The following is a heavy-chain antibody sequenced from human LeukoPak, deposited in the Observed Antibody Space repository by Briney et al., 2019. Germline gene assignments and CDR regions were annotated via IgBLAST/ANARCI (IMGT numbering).Heavy chain of an antibody. CDR1: GYTFTSYG. V-gene: IGHV7-4-1*02. J-gene: IGHJ6*03. Sequence: GASVKVSCKASGYTFTSYGISWVRQAPGQGLEWMGWINTNTGNPTYAQGFTGRFVFSLDTSVSTAYLQISSLKAEDTAVYYCARARRTYSSSSGPISVQYYYYYYMDVWGKGTTVTVSS. D-gene: IGHD6-6*01. CDR3: ARARRTYSSSSGPISVQYYYYYYMDV. CDR2: INTNTGNP.